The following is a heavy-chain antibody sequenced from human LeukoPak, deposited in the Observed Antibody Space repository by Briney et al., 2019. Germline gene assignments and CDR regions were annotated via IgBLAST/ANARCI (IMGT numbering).Heavy chain of an antibody. Sequence: GGSLRLSCAASGFTVSSNYMSWVRQAPGKGLEWVSAVSGSGGSTYYADSVKGLFTISRDNSKNTLYLQMNSLRAEDTAVYYCAKRMIRGVNHDAFDLWGQGTMVTVSS. CDR2: VSGSGGST. D-gene: IGHD3-10*01. CDR1: GFTVSSNY. CDR3: AKRMIRGVNHDAFDL. J-gene: IGHJ3*01. V-gene: IGHV3-23*01.